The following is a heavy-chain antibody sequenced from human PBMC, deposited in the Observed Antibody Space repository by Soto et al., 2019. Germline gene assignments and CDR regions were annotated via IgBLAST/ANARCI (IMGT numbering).Heavy chain of an antibody. J-gene: IGHJ4*02. D-gene: IGHD6-6*01. CDR1: GGSISSGGYY. CDR3: ARDNTDTRPLPDH. CDR2: IYYSGST. V-gene: IGHV4-31*03. Sequence: SETLSLTCTVSGGSISSGGYYWSWIRQHPGKGLEWIGYIYYSGSTYYNPSLKSRVTISVDTSKNQFSLKLSSVTAADTAVYYCARDNTDTRPLPDHWGQGTLVTVSS.